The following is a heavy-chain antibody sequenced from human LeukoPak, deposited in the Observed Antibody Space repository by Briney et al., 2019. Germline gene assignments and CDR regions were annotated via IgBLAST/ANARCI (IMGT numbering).Heavy chain of an antibody. J-gene: IGHJ5*02. CDR2: ISYDGTNK. CDR3: ARDRSGSYPNWFDP. D-gene: IGHD3-10*01. V-gene: IGHV3-30-3*01. Sequence: PGGSLRLSCVVSEFSFSTYGMHWVRQAPGQGLEWVAAISYDGTNKYYSDSVKGRFTISRDNSKNTMYLQMNSLRAEDTALYYCARDRSGSYPNWFDPWGQGTLVTVSS. CDR1: EFSFSTYG.